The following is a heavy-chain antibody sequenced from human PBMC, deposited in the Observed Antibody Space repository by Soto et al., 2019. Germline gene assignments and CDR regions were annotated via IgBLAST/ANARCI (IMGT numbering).Heavy chain of an antibody. CDR2: LWYDGDDK. J-gene: IGHJ4*02. V-gene: IGHV3-33*01. CDR1: GFTIGSYG. Sequence: QVLLVESGGGVVQPGTSLRLSCAASGFTIGSYGMHWVRQAPGKGLEWVAGLWYDGDDKYYGDSVKGRLTISRDNSRNTLDLQMNSLRAEDTAVYYCVRWPYYGLFYLDSWGQGTLVTVSS. CDR3: VRWPYYGLFYLDS. D-gene: IGHD3-10*01.